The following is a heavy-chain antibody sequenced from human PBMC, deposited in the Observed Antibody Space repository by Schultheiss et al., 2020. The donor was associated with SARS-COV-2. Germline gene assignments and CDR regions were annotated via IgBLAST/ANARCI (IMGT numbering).Heavy chain of an antibody. Sequence: GGSLRLSCAASGFTFSSYGMHWVRQAPGKGLEWVSAISGSGGSTYYADSVKGRFTISRDNSKDTLFLQMSSLGAEDTAVYYCVRGGYDDYYGAFDHWGQGVLVTVSS. CDR1: GFTFSSYG. CDR3: VRGGYDDYYGAFDH. CDR2: ISGSGGST. D-gene: IGHD3-16*01. J-gene: IGHJ5*02. V-gene: IGHV3-23*01.